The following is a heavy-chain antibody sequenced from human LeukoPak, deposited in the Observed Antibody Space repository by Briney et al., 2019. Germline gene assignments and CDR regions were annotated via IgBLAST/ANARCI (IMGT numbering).Heavy chain of an antibody. D-gene: IGHD2-15*01. J-gene: IGHJ4*02. CDR1: GFTFSSYE. V-gene: IGHV3-48*03. Sequence: GGSLRLSCAASGFTFSSYEMNWARQAPGKGLEWVSYISSSGSTIYYADSVKGRFTISRDNAKNSLYLQMNSLRAEDTAVYYCARDRQGFLDYWGQGTLVTVSS. CDR3: ARDRQGFLDY. CDR2: ISSSGSTI.